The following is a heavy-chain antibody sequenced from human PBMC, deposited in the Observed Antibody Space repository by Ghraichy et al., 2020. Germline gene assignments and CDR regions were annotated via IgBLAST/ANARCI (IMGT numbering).Heavy chain of an antibody. J-gene: IGHJ6*02. D-gene: IGHD3-22*01. CDR2: IYYSGST. V-gene: IGHV4-59*01. CDR1: GGSISSYY. Sequence: SQTLSLTCTVSGGSISSYYWSWIRQPPGKGLEWIGDIYYSGSTNYNPSLKSRVTISVDTSKNPFSLKLSSVTAADTAVYYCARGGDSSGYYYHYYYGMDVWGQGTTVTVSS. CDR3: ARGGDSSGYYYHYYYGMDV.